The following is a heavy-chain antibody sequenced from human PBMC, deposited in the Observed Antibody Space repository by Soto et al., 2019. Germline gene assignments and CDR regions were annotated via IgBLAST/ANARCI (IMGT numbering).Heavy chain of an antibody. CDR2: IYYSGST. D-gene: IGHD4-17*01. J-gene: IGHJ4*02. Sequence: SQTLSLTCTVSGGSISSYYWSWIRQPPGKGLEWIGYIYYSGSTNYNPSLKSRVTISVDTSKNQFSLKLSSVTAADTAVYYCARRYGPGFDYWGQGTLVTVSS. V-gene: IGHV4-59*08. CDR3: ARRYGPGFDY. CDR1: GGSISSYY.